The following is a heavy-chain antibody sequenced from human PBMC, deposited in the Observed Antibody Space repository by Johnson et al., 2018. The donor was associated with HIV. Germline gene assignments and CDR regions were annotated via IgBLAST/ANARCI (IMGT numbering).Heavy chain of an antibody. CDR3: AGEGAWELRPGAFDI. D-gene: IGHD1-26*01. Sequence: VQLVESGGGVVQPGRSLRLSCAASGFTCSSYAMHWVRQATGKGQEWVAVIYSGGSTYYADSVKGRFAISRDNSKNTRYLQMNSRRAEDTAVYFCAGEGAWELRPGAFDIWGQGTMVTVSS. V-gene: IGHV3-66*01. CDR1: GFTCSSYA. J-gene: IGHJ3*02. CDR2: IYSGGST.